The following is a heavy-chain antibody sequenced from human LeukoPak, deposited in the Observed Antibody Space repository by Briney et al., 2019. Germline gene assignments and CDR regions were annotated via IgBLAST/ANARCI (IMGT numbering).Heavy chain of an antibody. CDR3: ARDSPGYCSGGSCYGPFDY. CDR2: INTDGSST. D-gene: IGHD2-15*01. Sequence: GGSLRLSCAASGFTFSSYWMHWVRQAPGKELVWVSRINTDGSSTSYADSVKGRFTISRDNAKNSLYLQMNSLRAEDTAAYYCARDSPGYCSGGSCYGPFDYWGQGTLVTVSS. J-gene: IGHJ4*02. V-gene: IGHV3-74*01. CDR1: GFTFSSYW.